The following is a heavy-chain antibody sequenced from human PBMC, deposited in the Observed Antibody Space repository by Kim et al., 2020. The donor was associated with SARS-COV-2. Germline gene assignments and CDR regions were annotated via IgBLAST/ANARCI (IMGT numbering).Heavy chain of an antibody. V-gene: IGHV1-24*01. D-gene: IGHD3-22*01. CDR2: FDPEDCET. Sequence: ASVKVSCKVSGYTLTELSMHWVRQAPGKGLEWMGGFDPEDCETIYAQKFQGRVTMTEDTSTDTAYMELSSLRSEDTAVYYCATSPVVVVTPWFDPWGQGTLVTVSS. J-gene: IGHJ5*02. CDR1: GYTLTELS. CDR3: ATSPVVVVTPWFDP.